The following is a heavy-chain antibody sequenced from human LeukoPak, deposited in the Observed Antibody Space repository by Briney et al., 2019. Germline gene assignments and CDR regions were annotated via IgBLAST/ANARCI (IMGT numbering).Heavy chain of an antibody. Sequence: GGSLRLSCVASEFAFSDYAMSWVRQAPGKGPEWVSTISRNSATWYADSVMGRFTISRDNSKSTPYLQMNSLRGEDTALYYCADFGSGSYIFDYWGQGSLVTVSS. CDR2: ISRNSAT. V-gene: IGHV3-23*01. D-gene: IGHD3-10*01. CDR1: EFAFSDYA. CDR3: ADFGSGSYIFDY. J-gene: IGHJ4*02.